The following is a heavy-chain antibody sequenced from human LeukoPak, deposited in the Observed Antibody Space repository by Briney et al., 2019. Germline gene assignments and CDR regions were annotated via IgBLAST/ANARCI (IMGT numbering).Heavy chain of an antibody. J-gene: IGHJ4*02. Sequence: GESLKISCQGSGYKFSNYWIGWVRQMPGKGLEWMGIIYAGDSDTRYSPSFQGQVTISADKSISTAYLQWSSLKASDTAMYYCASAYYYDSSGYSSLAYWGQGTLVTVSS. CDR3: ASAYYYDSSGYSSLAY. D-gene: IGHD3-22*01. CDR2: IYAGDSDT. CDR1: GYKFSNYW. V-gene: IGHV5-51*01.